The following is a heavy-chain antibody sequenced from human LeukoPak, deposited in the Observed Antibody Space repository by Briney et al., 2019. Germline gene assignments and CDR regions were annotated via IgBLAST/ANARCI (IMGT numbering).Heavy chain of an antibody. CDR1: GYTFTSYY. CDR3: ARDPQTYYYDSSGYRNWFDP. D-gene: IGHD3-22*01. J-gene: IGHJ5*02. CDR2: INPSGGST. V-gene: IGHV1-46*01. Sequence: ASVKVSCKASGYTFTSYYMHWVRQAPGQGLERMGIINPSGGSTSYAQKFQGRVTMTRDTSTSTVYMELSSLRSEDTAVYYCARDPQTYYYDSSGYRNWFDPWGQGTLVTVSS.